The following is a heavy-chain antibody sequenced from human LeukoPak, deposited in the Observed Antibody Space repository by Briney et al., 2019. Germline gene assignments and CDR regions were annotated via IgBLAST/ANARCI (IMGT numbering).Heavy chain of an antibody. J-gene: IGHJ4*02. CDR2: ISYDGSNK. D-gene: IGHD1-26*01. Sequence: GGSLRLSCAASGLTFSSYGMHWVRQAPGKGLEWVAVISYDGSNKYYADSVKGRFTISRDNSKNTLYLQMNSLRAEDTAVYYCAKATTGLFDYWGQGTLVTVSS. CDR1: GLTFSSYG. V-gene: IGHV3-30*18. CDR3: AKATTGLFDY.